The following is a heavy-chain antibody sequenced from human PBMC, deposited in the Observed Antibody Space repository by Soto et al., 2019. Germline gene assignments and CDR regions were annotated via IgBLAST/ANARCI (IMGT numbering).Heavy chain of an antibody. J-gene: IGHJ3*02. CDR3: ARDAAAAGTSESNAFDI. Sequence: QVQLQESGPGLVKPSQTLSLTCTVSGGSISSGGYYWSWIRQHPGKGLEWIGYIYYSGSTYYNPSLKSRVTISVDTSKNQFSLKLSSVTAADTAVYYCARDAAAAGTSESNAFDIWGQGTMVTVSS. CDR2: IYYSGST. CDR1: GGSISSGGYY. D-gene: IGHD6-13*01. V-gene: IGHV4-31*03.